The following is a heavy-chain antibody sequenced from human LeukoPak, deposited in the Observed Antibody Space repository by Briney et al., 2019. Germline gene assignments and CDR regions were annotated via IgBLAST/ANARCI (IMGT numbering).Heavy chain of an antibody. J-gene: IGHJ4*02. CDR1: GGSISSSSYY. CDR2: IYYSGST. Sequence: SETLSLTCTVSGGSISSSSYYWGWIRQPPGKGLEWIGSIYYSGSTYYNPSLKSRVTISVDTSKNQFSLKLSSVTAADTAVYYCAREDYYDSSGYYSLFCFDYWGQGTLVTVSS. V-gene: IGHV4-39*07. D-gene: IGHD3-22*01. CDR3: AREDYYDSSGYYSLFCFDY.